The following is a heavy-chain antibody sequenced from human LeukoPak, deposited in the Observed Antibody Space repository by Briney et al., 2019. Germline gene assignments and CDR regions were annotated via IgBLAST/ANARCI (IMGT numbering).Heavy chain of an antibody. J-gene: IGHJ6*02. CDR3: ARGHYFYYYDSRVSRYYGMDV. CDR2: ISYSGST. V-gene: IGHV4-31*03. CDR1: GGSISSGGY. Sequence: SETLSLTCTVSGGSISSGGYWSWIRQHPGKGLEWIGYISYSGSTYYNPSLKSRVTISVDASTTSKNHFSLKLSSVTAADTAVYYCARGHYFYYYDSRVSRYYGMDVWGQGTTVTVSS. D-gene: IGHD3-22*01.